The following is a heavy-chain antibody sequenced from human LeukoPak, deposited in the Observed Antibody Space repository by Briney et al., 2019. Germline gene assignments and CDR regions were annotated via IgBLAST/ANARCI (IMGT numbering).Heavy chain of an antibody. CDR1: GFTFSIYG. CDR3: ARYPTGSSGWSYFDY. D-gene: IGHD6-19*01. CDR2: ISFDGSDE. J-gene: IGHJ4*02. V-gene: IGHV3-30*03. Sequence: GGSLRLSCAASGFTFSIYGMHWVRQAPGKGLEWVAVISFDGSDEYYAESVKGRFTISRDNSKNTLYLQMNSLRAEDTAVYYCARYPTGSSGWSYFDYWGQGTLVTVSS.